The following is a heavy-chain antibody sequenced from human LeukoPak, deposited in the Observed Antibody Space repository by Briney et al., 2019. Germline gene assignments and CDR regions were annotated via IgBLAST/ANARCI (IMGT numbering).Heavy chain of an antibody. V-gene: IGHV4-59*01. J-gene: IGHJ6*03. Sequence: SETLSLTCTVSGGSISSYYWSWIRQPPGKGLEWIGYIYYSGSTNYNPSLKSRVTISVDTSKNQFSPRLSSVTAADTAVYYCARRMTTVTTSYYYYYYMDVWGKGTTVTVSS. CDR2: IYYSGST. CDR1: GGSISSYY. CDR3: ARRMTTVTTSYYYYYYMDV. D-gene: IGHD4-11*01.